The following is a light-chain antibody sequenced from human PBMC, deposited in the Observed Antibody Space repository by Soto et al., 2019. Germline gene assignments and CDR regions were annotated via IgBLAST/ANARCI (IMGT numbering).Light chain of an antibody. CDR1: QDIKNY. CDR2: DAS. J-gene: IGKJ4*01. V-gene: IGKV1-33*01. Sequence: DIQMTQSPSSLSASVGDRVTITCQASQDIKNYLNWYQQKPGKAPNLLIYDASNLKTGVPSRFSGSGSGTNFTFTISSMQPEDIATYYCQHYDHLPPLSFGGGTKVEIK. CDR3: QHYDHLPPLS.